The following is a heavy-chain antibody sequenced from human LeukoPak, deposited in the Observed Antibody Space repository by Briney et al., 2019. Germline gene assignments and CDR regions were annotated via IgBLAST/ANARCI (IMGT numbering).Heavy chain of an antibody. CDR3: ARDLDYYGMDV. J-gene: IGHJ6*02. Sequence: GGSLRLSCAASGFTFSSYAMHWVRQAPGKGLEWVAVISYDGSNKYYADSVKGRFTISRDNSKNTLYLQMNSLRAEDTAVYYCARDLDYYGMDVWGQGTTVTVSS. V-gene: IGHV3-30-3*01. CDR1: GFTFSSYA. CDR2: ISYDGSNK.